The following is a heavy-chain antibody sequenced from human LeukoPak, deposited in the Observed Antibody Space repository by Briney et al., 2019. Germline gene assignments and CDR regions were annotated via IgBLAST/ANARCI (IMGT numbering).Heavy chain of an antibody. CDR3: ARFLEWSHSFDY. V-gene: IGHV4-34*01. Sequence: ASETLSLTCAVYGGSFSGYYWSWIRQPPGKGLEWIGEINHSGSTNYNPSLKSRVTISVDTSKNQFSLKVSSVTAADTAVYYCARFLEWSHSFDYWGQGALVTVSS. CDR1: GGSFSGYY. J-gene: IGHJ4*02. D-gene: IGHD3-3*01. CDR2: INHSGST.